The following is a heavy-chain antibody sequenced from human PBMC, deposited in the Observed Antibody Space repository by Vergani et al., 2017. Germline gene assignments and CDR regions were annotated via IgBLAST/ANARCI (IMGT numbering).Heavy chain of an antibody. Sequence: QVQLVESGGGLVKPGGSLRLSCAASGFTFSDYYMRWIRQAPGKGLEWVSYISSSGSTIYYADSVKGRFTISRDNAKNSLYLQMNSLRAEDTAVYYCARAPGYRSSWFDYYYYYGMDFWGQGTTVTVSS. CDR3: ARAPGYRSSWFDYYYYYGMDF. CDR2: ISSSGSTI. CDR1: GFTFSDYY. V-gene: IGHV3-11*01. D-gene: IGHD6-13*01. J-gene: IGHJ6*02.